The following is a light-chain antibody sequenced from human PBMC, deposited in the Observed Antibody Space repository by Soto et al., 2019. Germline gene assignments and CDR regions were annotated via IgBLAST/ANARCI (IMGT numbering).Light chain of an antibody. CDR1: PSVNSCF. CDR2: DAS. J-gene: IGKJ5*01. CDR3: QQYGSTAPIT. V-gene: IGKV3-20*01. Sequence: EIVLPQSRPTRSLSPGARPTLPFRARPSVNSCFAWYQREAGQPPRPLLYDASNRAPGIPARFSGSGAGTEFSLTISRLEPDDFSPYFCQQYGSTAPITFGQGTRLEIK.